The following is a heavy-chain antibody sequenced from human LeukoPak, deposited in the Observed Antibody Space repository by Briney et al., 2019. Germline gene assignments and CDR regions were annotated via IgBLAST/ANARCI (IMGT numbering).Heavy chain of an antibody. J-gene: IGHJ4*02. CDR2: IYNVGRT. CDR1: GFTVSNNY. CDR3: ARDLYSGRYFGY. V-gene: IGHV3-53*01. Sequence: PGGSLRLSCAASGFTVSNNYMSWVRQAPGEGLEWVSVIYNVGRTYYADSVKGRFTISRDSSKNTLYLQMNSLRAEDTAVYYCARDLYSGRYFGYWGQGTLVTVSS. D-gene: IGHD1-26*01.